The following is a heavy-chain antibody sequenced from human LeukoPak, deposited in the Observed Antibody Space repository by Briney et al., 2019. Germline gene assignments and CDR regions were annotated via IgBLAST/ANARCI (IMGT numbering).Heavy chain of an antibody. J-gene: IGHJ4*02. CDR3: AREGIAVAGSFDY. V-gene: IGHV4-59*01. D-gene: IGHD6-19*01. CDR1: GGSISRYY. Sequence: PSGTLSLTCTVSGGSISRYYWSWIRQPPGKGLEWIGYIYYSGSTNYNPSLKSRVTISVDTSKNQFSLKLSSVTAADTAVYYCAREGIAVAGSFDYWGQGTLVTVSS. CDR2: IYYSGST.